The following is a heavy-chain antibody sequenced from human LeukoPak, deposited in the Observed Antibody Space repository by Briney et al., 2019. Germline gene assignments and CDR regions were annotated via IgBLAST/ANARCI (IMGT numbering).Heavy chain of an antibody. Sequence: PGGSLRLSCTASGFTFSSFWMTWVRQAPGKGLEWVANIKQDGGEKYYVDSVKGRFTISRDNAKNSLYLQMNNLRAEDTAVYYCARSGYDSSGYRIEDYWGQGILVTVSS. D-gene: IGHD3-22*01. CDR3: ARSGYDSSGYRIEDY. V-gene: IGHV3-7*01. CDR1: GFTFSSFW. J-gene: IGHJ4*02. CDR2: IKQDGGEK.